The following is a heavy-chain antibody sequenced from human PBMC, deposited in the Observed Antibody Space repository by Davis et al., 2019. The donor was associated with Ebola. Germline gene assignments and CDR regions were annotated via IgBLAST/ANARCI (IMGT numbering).Heavy chain of an antibody. V-gene: IGHV1-2*02. J-gene: IGHJ4*02. Sequence: ASVPVSCNTSRYTFTDYFIHWVRQAPGQGLEWMGWINPNSGATNYAQRFRGRVTMTGDTSITTTYMELNRLTSDDTACDYGARKSGDLDSWGEGTPVTVSS. CDR2: INPNSGAT. D-gene: IGHD1-26*01. CDR1: RYTFTDYF. CDR3: ARKSGDLDS.